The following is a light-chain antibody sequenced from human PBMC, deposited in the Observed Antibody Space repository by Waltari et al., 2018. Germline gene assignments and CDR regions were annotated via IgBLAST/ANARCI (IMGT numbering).Light chain of an antibody. CDR2: DVS. CDR3: CSYAGSYTGV. J-gene: IGLJ3*02. CDR1: SSDVGGYNY. Sequence: QSALTQPRSVSGFPGQSVTISCTGTSSDVGGYNYVSWYQQHPGKAPKLMIDDVSKRPSGVPDRFSGPKSGNTASLTISGLQAEDEADYYCCSYAGSYTGVFGGGTKLTVL. V-gene: IGLV2-11*01.